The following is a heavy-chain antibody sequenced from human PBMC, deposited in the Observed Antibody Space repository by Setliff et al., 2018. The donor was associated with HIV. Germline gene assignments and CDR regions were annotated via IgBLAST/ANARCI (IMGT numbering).Heavy chain of an antibody. V-gene: IGHV2-5*02. D-gene: IGHD6-19*01. CDR1: EFSLSTSGVG. CDR3: AHNHLAVAGSHYFDY. CDR2: IYWDDDK. J-gene: IGHJ4*02. Sequence: SGPTLVNPTQTLTLTCTFSEFSLSTSGVGVGWIRQPPGKALEWLALIYWDDDKRYSPSLKNRLTITKDTSKNRVLLTMTNMDPLDTATYYCAHNHLAVAGSHYFDYWGQGTLVTVSS.